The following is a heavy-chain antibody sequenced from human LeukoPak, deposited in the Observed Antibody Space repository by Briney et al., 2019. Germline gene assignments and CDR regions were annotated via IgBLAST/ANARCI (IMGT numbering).Heavy chain of an antibody. J-gene: IGHJ6*03. Sequence: SETLSLTCAVYGGSFSGYYWSWIRQPPGKGLEWIGEINHSGSTNYNPSLKSRVTISVDTSKNQFSLKLSSVTAADTAVYYCARLRGVGGSYYYYYYYMDVWGKGTTVTVSS. D-gene: IGHD1-26*01. CDR3: ARLRGVGGSYYYYYYYMDV. CDR1: GGSFSGYY. V-gene: IGHV4-34*01. CDR2: INHSGST.